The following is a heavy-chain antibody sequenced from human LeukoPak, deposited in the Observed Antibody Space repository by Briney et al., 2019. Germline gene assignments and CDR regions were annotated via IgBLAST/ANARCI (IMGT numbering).Heavy chain of an antibody. CDR2: IISDGSST. D-gene: IGHD2-8*02. CDR1: GFTFGSYW. Sequence: TGGSLRLSCAASGFTFGSYWMHWVRQAPGKGLVWVSRIISDGSSTTYADSVKGRFTISRDNAKNTVFLQMNSLRAEDTAVYYCARGTGGTRMDVWGQGTTVTVSS. J-gene: IGHJ6*01. CDR3: ARGTGGTRMDV. V-gene: IGHV3-74*01.